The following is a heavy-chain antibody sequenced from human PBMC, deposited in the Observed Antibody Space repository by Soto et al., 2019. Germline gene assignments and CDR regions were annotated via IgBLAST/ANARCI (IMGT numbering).Heavy chain of an antibody. D-gene: IGHD4-17*01. V-gene: IGHV3-33*01. J-gene: IGHJ4*02. CDR1: GFTFSNYG. CDR3: ARVDGATVTTLNY. CDR2: IWYDGSNK. Sequence: QVQLVESGGGVVQPGRSLRLSCAASGFTFSNYGVHWVRQAPGKGLEWVAVIWYDGSNKYYADSVKGRFTISRDDSKNTLYLQMNSLRAEDTAVYYCARVDGATVTTLNYWGQGTLVTVSS.